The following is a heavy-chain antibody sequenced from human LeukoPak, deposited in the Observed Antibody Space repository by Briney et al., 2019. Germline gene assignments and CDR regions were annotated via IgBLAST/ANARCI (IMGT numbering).Heavy chain of an antibody. CDR2: IYPGDSDT. V-gene: IGHV5-51*01. J-gene: IGHJ3*02. D-gene: IGHD4-23*01. CDR1: GYSFTSYW. Sequence: GESLKISCKGSGYSFTSYWIGWVRQMPGKGLEWMGIIYPGDSDTRYSPSFQGQVTISADKSISTAYLQWSSLKASDTAMYYCASLPGYGGNIFAFDIWGQGTMVTVSS. CDR3: ASLPGYGGNIFAFDI.